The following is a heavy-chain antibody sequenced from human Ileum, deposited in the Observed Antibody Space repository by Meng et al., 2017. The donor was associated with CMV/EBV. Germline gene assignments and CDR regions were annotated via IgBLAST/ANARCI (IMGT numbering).Heavy chain of an antibody. Sequence: FCSYGFHWVRQAPGKGLEWVALIWYDGSIKYYADSVKGRLTISRDNSKNTLYLQMDSLRAEDSAVYFCAKGPAGYCSRTSCYMDYLDYWGQGTLVTVSS. D-gene: IGHD2-2*02. J-gene: IGHJ4*02. V-gene: IGHV3-33*06. CDR2: IWYDGSIK. CDR3: AKGPAGYCSRTSCYMDYLDY. CDR1: FCSYG.